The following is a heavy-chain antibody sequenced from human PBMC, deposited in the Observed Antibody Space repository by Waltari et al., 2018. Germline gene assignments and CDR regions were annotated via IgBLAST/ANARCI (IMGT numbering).Heavy chain of an antibody. D-gene: IGHD5-18*01. CDR3: ARGKQLWLANAFDI. CDR2: ISGNSGSI. J-gene: IGHJ3*02. V-gene: IGHV3-9*01. CDR1: GFTFDDNA. Sequence: EVQLVESGGGLVQPGRSLRLSCAASGFTFDDNAMHWVRQAPGKGLEWVSGISGNSGSIDYGDSVKGRFTISRDNAKNSLYLQMNSLRTEDTALYYCARGKQLWLANAFDIWGQGTMVTVSS.